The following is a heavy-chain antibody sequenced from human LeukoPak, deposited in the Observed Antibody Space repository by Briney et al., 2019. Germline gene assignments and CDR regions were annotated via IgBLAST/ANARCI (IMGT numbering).Heavy chain of an antibody. CDR3: ASGYSYGPIMYYFDY. V-gene: IGHV4-39*01. J-gene: IGHJ4*02. Sequence: SETLSLTCTVSGGSISSSSYYWGWIRQPPGKGLEWIGSIYYSGSTYYNPSLKSRVTISVDTSKNQFSLKLSSVTAADTAVYYCASGYSYGPIMYYFDYWGQGTLVTVSS. CDR2: IYYSGST. D-gene: IGHD5-18*01. CDR1: GGSISSSSYY.